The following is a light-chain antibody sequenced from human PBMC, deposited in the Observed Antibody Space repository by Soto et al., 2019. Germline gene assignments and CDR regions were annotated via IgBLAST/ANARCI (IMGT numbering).Light chain of an antibody. CDR3: QSYDSSLSAHVV. V-gene: IGLV1-40*01. J-gene: IGLJ2*01. CDR2: GNS. CDR1: SSNIGAGYD. Sequence: LTQPPSVSGAPGQRVTISCTGSSSNIGAGYDVHWYQQLPGTAPKLLIYGNSNRPSGVPDRFSGSKSGTSASLAITGLQAEDEADYYCQSYDSSLSAHVVFGGGTKVTVL.